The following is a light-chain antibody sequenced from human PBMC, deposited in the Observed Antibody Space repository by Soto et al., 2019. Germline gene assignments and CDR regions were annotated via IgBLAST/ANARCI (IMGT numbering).Light chain of an antibody. V-gene: IGLV2-23*02. CDR2: EVA. CDR3: CSYTSTNTVV. J-gene: IGLJ2*01. CDR1: SSDVGSYDL. Sequence: QSVLTQPASVSGSPGQSITISCTGTSSDVGSYDLVSWYQQRPGRAPRLMIFEVAKRPSGISTRFSGSKSGNTASLTISGLQAVDEADYFCCSYTSTNTVVFGGGTQLTVL.